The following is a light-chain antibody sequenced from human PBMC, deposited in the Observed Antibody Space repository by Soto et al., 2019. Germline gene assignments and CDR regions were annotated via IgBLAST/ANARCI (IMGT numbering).Light chain of an antibody. CDR3: QQYNDWPWT. CDR1: QSLINK. CDR2: DAS. J-gene: IGKJ1*01. Sequence: EIVMTQSPATLSVSPGERATLSCRASQSLINKLAWFHQQPGQPPRLLIYDASTRATGVPARFSGSGSGTEFTLTISSLQPEDLAVYYCQQYNDWPWTFGQGTKVEIK. V-gene: IGKV3-15*01.